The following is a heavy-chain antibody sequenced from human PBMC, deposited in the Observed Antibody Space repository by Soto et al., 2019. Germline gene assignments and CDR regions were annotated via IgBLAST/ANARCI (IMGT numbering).Heavy chain of an antibody. CDR2: IYYSGST. J-gene: IGHJ4*02. Sequence: SETLSLTCTVSGGSISSSSYYWGWIRQPPGKGLEWIGSIYYSGSTYYNPSLKSRVTISVDTSKNQFSLKLSSVTAADTAVYYCARHTRRMWIQLWAGILDYWGQGTLVTVSS. V-gene: IGHV4-39*01. CDR1: GGSISSSSYY. D-gene: IGHD5-18*01. CDR3: ARHTRRMWIQLWAGILDY.